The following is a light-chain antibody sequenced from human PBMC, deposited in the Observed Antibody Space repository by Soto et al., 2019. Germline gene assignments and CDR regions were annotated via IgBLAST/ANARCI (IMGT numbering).Light chain of an antibody. CDR3: HQHGTSPFT. CDR1: EAISSSY. CDR2: GSS. Sequence: EVVLTQSPGILSLSPGERATLSCRASEAISSSYFAWYQHKPGQAPRLLIYGSSIRVTGIPDRFSGGGSGTDFTLTISRLEPEDYAVYYCHQHGTSPFTFGPGTKVD. V-gene: IGKV3-20*01. J-gene: IGKJ3*01.